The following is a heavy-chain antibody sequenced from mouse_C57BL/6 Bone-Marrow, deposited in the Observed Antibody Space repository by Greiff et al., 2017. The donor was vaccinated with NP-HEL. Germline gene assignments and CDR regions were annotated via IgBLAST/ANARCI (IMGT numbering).Heavy chain of an antibody. CDR2: IRLKSDNSAT. V-gene: IGHV6-3*01. CDR3: TGYYYGSSYDAMDY. D-gene: IGHD1-1*01. Sequence: EVQGVESGGGLVQPGGSMKLSCVASGFTFSNYWMNWVRQSPEKGLEWVAQIRLKSDNSATHYAVSVKGRLTISRDDSKSSVYLQMNNLRAEDTGIYYCTGYYYGSSYDAMDYWGQGTSVTVSS. J-gene: IGHJ4*01. CDR1: GFTFSNYW.